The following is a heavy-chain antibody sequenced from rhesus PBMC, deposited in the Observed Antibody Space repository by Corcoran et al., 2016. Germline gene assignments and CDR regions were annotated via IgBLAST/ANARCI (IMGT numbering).Heavy chain of an antibody. Sequence: EVQLVESGGGLVQPGGSLRLSCAASGLTCSSYGLRCVRQAPGKVLGWVSPFSSAISYTAYPDSGRGLFTVSRDNAKNSLSLQMNSLRAEDTAVYYCSRQDTDCFDYWGQGVLVIVSS. CDR2: FSSAISYT. CDR3: SRQDTDCFDY. V-gene: IGHV3S16*01. CDR1: GLTCSSYG. D-gene: IGHD5-24*01. J-gene: IGHJ4*01.